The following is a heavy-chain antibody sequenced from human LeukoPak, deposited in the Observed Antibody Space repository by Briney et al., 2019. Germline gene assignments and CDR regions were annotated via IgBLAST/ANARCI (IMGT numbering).Heavy chain of an antibody. CDR3: ARKPDYYGADY. CDR1: GSTFSNYW. J-gene: IGHJ4*02. Sequence: PGGSLRLSCAASGSTFSNYWMHWVRQAPGKGLVWVSRIKGDGGSPTYADSVKGRFTISRDNAKHTLYLQMNSLRAEDTAVYYCARKPDYYGADYWGQGTLVTVSS. D-gene: IGHD3-10*01. CDR2: IKGDGGSP. V-gene: IGHV3-74*01.